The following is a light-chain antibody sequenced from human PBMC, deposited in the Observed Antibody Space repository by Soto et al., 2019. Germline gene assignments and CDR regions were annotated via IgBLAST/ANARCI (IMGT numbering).Light chain of an antibody. J-gene: IGKJ3*01. V-gene: IGKV1-17*01. CDR3: LQHNSYPFT. Sequence: DIQMTQSPSSLSASVGDRVTVTCRASQGIGILLGWYQHKPGKAPKRLIYAASSLESGVPSRFSGSGSGTEFTLTISSLQPEDVATYYCLQHNSYPFTFGPGTKVDIK. CDR1: QGIGIL. CDR2: AAS.